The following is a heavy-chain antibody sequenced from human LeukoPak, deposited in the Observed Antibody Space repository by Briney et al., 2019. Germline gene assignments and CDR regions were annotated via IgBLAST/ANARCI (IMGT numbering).Heavy chain of an antibody. D-gene: IGHD3-3*01. V-gene: IGHV1-69*13. CDR3: ASPVKYYDTWSGYPPFDY. Sequence: GASVKVSCKASGGTFNNFATSWVRQAPGQGLEWVGGIIPMSGAANYAQKFQGRVTITADESTSTAYMELSSLRSEDTAIYYCASPVKYYDTWSGYPPFDYWGQGTLVTLSS. J-gene: IGHJ4*02. CDR1: GGTFNNFA. CDR2: IIPMSGAA.